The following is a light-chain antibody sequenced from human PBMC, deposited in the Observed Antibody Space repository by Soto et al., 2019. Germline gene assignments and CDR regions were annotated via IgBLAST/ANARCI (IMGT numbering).Light chain of an antibody. CDR2: GAS. CDR1: QSVSSN. J-gene: IGKJ4*01. CDR3: QQYSAWSPLT. Sequence: EIVMTQSPATLSVSPGERATLSCRASQSVSSNLAWYQQKPGQAPRLLIYGASTRATGVPARFSGSGSGTEFTLTGSSVPSEDFAVYYCQQYSAWSPLTYGGGTKVEIK. V-gene: IGKV3-15*01.